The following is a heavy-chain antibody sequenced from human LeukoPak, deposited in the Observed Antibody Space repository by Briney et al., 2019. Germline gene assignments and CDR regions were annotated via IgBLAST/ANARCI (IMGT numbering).Heavy chain of an antibody. CDR2: IYTSGST. D-gene: IGHD1-26*01. J-gene: IGHJ6*03. CDR3: ARGRAHSGSRPPYYYYYYMDV. Sequence: SETLSLTCTVSGGSISRYYWSWIRQPAGKGLEWIGRIYTSGSTNYNPSLKSRVTMSVDTSKNQFSLKLSSVTAADTAVYYCARGRAHSGSRPPYYYYYYMDVWGKGTTVTVSS. V-gene: IGHV4-4*07. CDR1: GGSISRYY.